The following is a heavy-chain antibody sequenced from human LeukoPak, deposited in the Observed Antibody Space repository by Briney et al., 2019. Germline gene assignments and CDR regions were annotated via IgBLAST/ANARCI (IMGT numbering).Heavy chain of an antibody. CDR3: AKPVDTKKSPYYYYMDV. V-gene: IGHV3-23*01. Sequence: GGSLRLFCAASGFTFSSYAMSWVRQAPGKGLEWVSAISGSGGSTYYADSVKGRFTISRDNSKNTLYLQMNSPRAEDTAVYYCAKPVDTKKSPYYYYMDVWGKGTTVTVSS. D-gene: IGHD3/OR15-3a*01. J-gene: IGHJ6*03. CDR1: GFTFSSYA. CDR2: ISGSGGST.